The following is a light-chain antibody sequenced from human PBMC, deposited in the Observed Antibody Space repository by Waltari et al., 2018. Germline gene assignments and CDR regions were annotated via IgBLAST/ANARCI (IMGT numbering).Light chain of an antibody. J-gene: IGLJ2*01. Sequence: QLVLTQSPSASASLGASVKLTCTLSSGHSSHAIAWHQQQPEKGPRYLMRLNSDGSHTKGDGIPDRFSGSSSGAEHYLTISSLQSEDEADYYCQTWATGIRVFGGGTKLTVL. CDR3: QTWATGIRV. CDR1: SGHSSHA. V-gene: IGLV4-69*01. CDR2: LNSDGSH.